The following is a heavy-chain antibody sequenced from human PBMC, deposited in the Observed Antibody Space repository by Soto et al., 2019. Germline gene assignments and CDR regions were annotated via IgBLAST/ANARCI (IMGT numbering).Heavy chain of an antibody. V-gene: IGHV5-51*01. D-gene: IGHD2-2*01. CDR2: IYPGDSVT. CDR3: ARHRGYQRLRYGMDV. CDR1: GYSFTTYW. Sequence: GESLKISCKGSGYSFTTYWIGWVRQMPGRGLEWMGIIYPGDSVTRYSPSLQGQVTISADKSISTAYLQWSSLKASDTAVYFCARHRGYQRLRYGMDVWGQGTTVTVSS. J-gene: IGHJ6*02.